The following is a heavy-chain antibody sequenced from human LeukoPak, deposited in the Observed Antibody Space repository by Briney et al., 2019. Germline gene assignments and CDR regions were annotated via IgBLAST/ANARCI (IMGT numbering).Heavy chain of an antibody. CDR2: IRYDGSNK. D-gene: IGHD6-19*01. CDR1: EFTFSSYG. J-gene: IGHJ3*02. Sequence: PGGSLRLSCAASEFTFSSYGMHWVRQAPGKGLEWVAFIRYDGSNKYYADSVKGRFTISRDNSKSALYLQMNSLRAEDTAVYYCARGYSSGKGNAFDIWGQGTMVTVSS. CDR3: ARGYSSGKGNAFDI. V-gene: IGHV3-30*02.